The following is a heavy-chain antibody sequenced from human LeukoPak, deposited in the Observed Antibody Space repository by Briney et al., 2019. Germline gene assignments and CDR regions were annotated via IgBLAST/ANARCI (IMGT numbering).Heavy chain of an antibody. Sequence: PSETLSLTCTVSGGSISSGDYFWGWIRQSPGKGLEWIGNIYYTGSTFYNPSLKSRVTISVDTSKNQFSLKLTSVTAADTAVYYCAREIPAAIWGYYSMDVWGKGTTVTLSS. CDR2: IYYTGST. CDR3: AREIPAAIWGYYSMDV. D-gene: IGHD2-2*02. V-gene: IGHV4-30-4*08. J-gene: IGHJ6*03. CDR1: GGSISSGDYF.